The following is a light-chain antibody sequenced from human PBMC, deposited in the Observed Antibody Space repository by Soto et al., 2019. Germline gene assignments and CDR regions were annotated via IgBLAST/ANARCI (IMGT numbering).Light chain of an antibody. CDR3: SSYTSSSTPDV. CDR1: STDVGGYTY. Sequence: QSVLTQPASVSGSPGQSITISCTGTSTDVGGYTYVSWYQQHPGKAPKLMMYDVSNRPSGVSNRFSGSKSGNTASLTISGLQADDEADYYCSSYTSSSTPDVFGTGTKLTVL. J-gene: IGLJ1*01. CDR2: DVS. V-gene: IGLV2-14*01.